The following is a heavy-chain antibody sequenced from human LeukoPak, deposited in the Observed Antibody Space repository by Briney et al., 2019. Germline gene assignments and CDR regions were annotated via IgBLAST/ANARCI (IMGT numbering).Heavy chain of an antibody. CDR2: INPDGSRT. Sequence: PGGSLRLSCAASGFTFSTYWMHWVRQAPGKGLVWVSRINPDGSRTDYADSVKGRFTISRDNAKNTLYLQMNRLRAEDTAVYYCASFYDSSGYYTFILGWGQGTLVTVSS. V-gene: IGHV3-74*01. J-gene: IGHJ4*02. D-gene: IGHD3-22*01. CDR3: ASFYDSSGYYTFILG. CDR1: GFTFSTYW.